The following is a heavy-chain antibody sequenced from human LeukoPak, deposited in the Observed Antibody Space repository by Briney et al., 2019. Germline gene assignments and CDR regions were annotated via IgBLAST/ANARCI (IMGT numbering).Heavy chain of an antibody. CDR1: GGSIYSTSHY. V-gene: IGHV4-61*02. Sequence: PSETLSLTCTVSGGSIYSTSHYGNWRRQPAGKGLEWIGRIYISGSTNYNPSLKSRVTISLDTSKNQFSLKLSSVTAADTAVYYCARSSDSSGYTAAFDIWGQGTMVTVSS. J-gene: IGHJ3*02. CDR2: IYISGST. CDR3: ARSSDSSGYTAAFDI. D-gene: IGHD3-22*01.